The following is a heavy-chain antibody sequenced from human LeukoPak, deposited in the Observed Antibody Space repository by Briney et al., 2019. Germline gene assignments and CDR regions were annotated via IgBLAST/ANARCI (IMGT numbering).Heavy chain of an antibody. D-gene: IGHD3-10*01. Sequence: GGSLRLSCAASGFTFSSYAMHWVRQAPGKGLEWVAVISYDGSNKYYADSVKGRFTISRDNSKHTLYLQMNSLRAEDTAVYYCARDSTTRGWFGEGLFDYWGQGTLVTVSS. J-gene: IGHJ4*02. V-gene: IGHV3-30*01. CDR2: ISYDGSNK. CDR3: ARDSTTRGWFGEGLFDY. CDR1: GFTFSSYA.